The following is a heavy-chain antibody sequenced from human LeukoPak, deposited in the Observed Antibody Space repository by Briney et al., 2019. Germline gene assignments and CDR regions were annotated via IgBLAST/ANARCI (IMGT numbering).Heavy chain of an antibody. CDR1: GFTFSSYG. CDR2: IRYDGSNK. CDR3: ARERLRSIPHCY. D-gene: IGHD5-12*01. J-gene: IGHJ4*02. V-gene: IGHV3-30*02. Sequence: PGGSLRLSCAASGFTFSSYGMHWVRQAPGKGLEWVAFIRYDGSNKYYADSVKGRFTISRDNSKNTLYLQMNSLRAEDTAVYYCARERLRSIPHCYWGQGTLVTVSS.